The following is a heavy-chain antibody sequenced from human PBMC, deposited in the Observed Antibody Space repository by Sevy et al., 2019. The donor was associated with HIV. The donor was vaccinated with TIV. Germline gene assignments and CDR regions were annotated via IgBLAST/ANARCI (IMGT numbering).Heavy chain of an antibody. D-gene: IGHD1-26*01. CDR1: GFTFSRYW. J-gene: IGHJ6*02. CDR2: IKGDGSEK. V-gene: IGHV3-7*03. Sequence: GGSLILSCEASGFTFSRYWMSWVRQAPGKGLEWVANIKGDGSEKYYVDSVKGRFTISRDNAKNSLFLQMNSLRAEDTAVYYCARDCNSPRCLWGMDVWGQGTTVTVSS. CDR3: ARDCNSPRCLWGMDV.